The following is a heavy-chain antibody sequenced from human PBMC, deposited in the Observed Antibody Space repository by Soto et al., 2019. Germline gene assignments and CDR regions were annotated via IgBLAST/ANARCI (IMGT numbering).Heavy chain of an antibody. CDR3: ARDFYYDSSGYPYGMDV. J-gene: IGHJ6*02. CDR1: GFTVSSNY. D-gene: IGHD3-22*01. CDR2: IYSGGST. V-gene: IGHV3-53*02. Sequence: VQLVETGGGLIQPGGSLRLSCAASGFTVSSNYMSWVRQAPGKGLEWVSVIYSGGSTYYADSVKGRFTISRDNSKNTLYLQMNSLRAEDTAVYYCARDFYYDSSGYPYGMDVWGQGTTVTVSS.